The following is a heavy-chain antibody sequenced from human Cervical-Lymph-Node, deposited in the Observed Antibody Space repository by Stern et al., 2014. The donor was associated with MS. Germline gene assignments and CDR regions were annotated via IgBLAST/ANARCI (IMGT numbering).Heavy chain of an antibody. Sequence: QVQLVQSGTEVKKPGASVKVSCKASGYTFVNYGYSWVRQAPGQGLEWMGWLSAYNGNTKSAQKHQGRVTLTTDSSTSTAFLELRSLRYDDTAVYFCARGGLWCTSGICYYSFDYWGQGTLVTVSS. CDR3: ARGGLWCTSGICYYSFDY. V-gene: IGHV1-18*01. D-gene: IGHD2-8*01. CDR1: GYTFVNYG. J-gene: IGHJ4*02. CDR2: LSAYNGNT.